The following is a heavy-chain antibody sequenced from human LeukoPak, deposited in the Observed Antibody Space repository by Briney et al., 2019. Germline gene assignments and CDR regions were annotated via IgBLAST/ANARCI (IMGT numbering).Heavy chain of an antibody. CDR1: GGSISSSNW. V-gene: IGHV4-4*02. CDR3: ARDYCSGGSCSVGS. J-gene: IGHJ5*02. D-gene: IGHD2-15*01. Sequence: SETLSLTCAVSGGSISSSNWWSWVRQPPGKGLEWIGYIYYSGSTNYNPSLKSRVTISVDTSKNQFSLKLSSVTAVDTAVYYCARDYCSGGSCSVGSWGQGTLVTVSS. CDR2: IYYSGST.